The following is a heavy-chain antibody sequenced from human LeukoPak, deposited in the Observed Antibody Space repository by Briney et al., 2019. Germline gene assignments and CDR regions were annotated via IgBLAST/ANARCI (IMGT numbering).Heavy chain of an antibody. D-gene: IGHD5-18*01. J-gene: IGHJ4*02. CDR3: ARDQGRGYSYGSGSYFDY. V-gene: IGHV6-1*01. CDR2: TYYRSKWYN. Sequence: SQTLSLTCAISGDSVSSNSAAWNWIRQSPSRGLEWLGRTYYRSKWYNDYAVSVKSRITINPDTSKNQFSLQLNSVTPEDTAVYYCARDQGRGYSYGSGSYFDYWGQGTLVTVSS. CDR1: GDSVSSNSAA.